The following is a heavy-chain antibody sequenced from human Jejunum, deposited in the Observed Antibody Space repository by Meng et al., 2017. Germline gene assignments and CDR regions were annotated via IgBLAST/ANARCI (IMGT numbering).Heavy chain of an antibody. CDR1: GDSVSSNSAG. CDR3: AGGGLVRSTRGYFDY. J-gene: IGHJ4*02. V-gene: IGHV6-1*01. D-gene: IGHD1-26*01. Sequence: QIQLQQSGPGLVKPSQTLSLTCAISGDSVSSNSAGWNWIRQSQSRVLEWLGRTYYRSKWYIDYAVSVKSRITINPDTSKNQFSLHLNSVTPEDTAVYYCAGGGLVRSTRGYFDYWGQGTLVTVSS. CDR2: TYYRSKWYI.